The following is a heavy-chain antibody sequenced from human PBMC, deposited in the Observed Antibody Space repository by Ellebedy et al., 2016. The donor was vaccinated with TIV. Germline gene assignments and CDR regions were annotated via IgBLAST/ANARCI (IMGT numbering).Heavy chain of an antibody. V-gene: IGHV4-59*05. CDR2: VYRSGNT. J-gene: IGHJ4*02. Sequence: GSLRLSCTVSGGSISGYYWSWIRQPPGKGLEWVGAVYRSGNTYYNPSLTTRVSLSLDTSKNQFSLKLTSVTAADSAVYFCGDGSTDSWGQGTLVTVSS. CDR1: GGSISGYY. D-gene: IGHD3-10*01. CDR3: GDGSTDS.